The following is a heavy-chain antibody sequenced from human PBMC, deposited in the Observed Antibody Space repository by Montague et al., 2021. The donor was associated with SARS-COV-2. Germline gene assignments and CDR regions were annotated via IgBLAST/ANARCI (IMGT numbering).Heavy chain of an antibody. D-gene: IGHD2-2*02. CDR1: GGSFSGYY. CDR3: ARLGEGVVPAPILGVGPYYSYFYMDV. V-gene: IGHV4-34*01. Sequence: SETLSLTCAVYGGSFSGYYWNWIRQPPGKGLEWIGEINHSGRAKYNPSLKRRVTISVDTSKNQFSLKLNSVTAADTAVYYCARLGEGVVPAPILGVGPYYSYFYMDVWGKGATVTVSS. J-gene: IGHJ6*03. CDR2: INHSGRA.